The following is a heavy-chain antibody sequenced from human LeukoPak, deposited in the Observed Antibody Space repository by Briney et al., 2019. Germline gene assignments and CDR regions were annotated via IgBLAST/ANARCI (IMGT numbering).Heavy chain of an antibody. V-gene: IGHV3-7*04. Sequence: GGSLRLSCTASGFSFSTFWMNWVRQAPGRGLEWVANIKHDGSVKYYVDSVKGRFTISRDNALQSLYLQMNSLRAEDTAVYYCAGGVSYWGRGTLVTVSS. CDR1: GFSFSTFW. CDR3: AGGVSY. J-gene: IGHJ4*02. CDR2: IKHDGSVK.